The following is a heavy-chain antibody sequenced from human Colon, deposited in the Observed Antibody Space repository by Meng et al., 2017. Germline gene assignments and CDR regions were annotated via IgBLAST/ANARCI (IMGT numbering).Heavy chain of an antibody. J-gene: IGHJ4*02. CDR3: ARDNLLTSGSRFCFDY. V-gene: IGHV4-61*08. CDR1: GGSVTITGYY. D-gene: IGHD6-19*01. Sequence: QLLLPESGPGLVRRSETLSLTCTFPGGSVTITGYYWSWIRQSPGKGLEWIVYIYYTGTTNYNPALKSRVTISVDTSKNQFPLKLSSVTPADTDVYFCARDNLLTSGSRFCFDYWGQGALVTVSS. CDR2: IYYTGTT.